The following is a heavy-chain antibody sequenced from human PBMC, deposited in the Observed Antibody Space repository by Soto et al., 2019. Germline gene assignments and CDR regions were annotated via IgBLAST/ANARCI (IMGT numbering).Heavy chain of an antibody. CDR3: AHIDPEIVTVGGHGGFDY. J-gene: IGHJ4*02. D-gene: IGHD5-12*01. CDR1: GFSLTSGVG. V-gene: IGHV2-5*02. CDR2: IYWDDDK. Sequence: QITLKESGPTLVRPPQILTLTCTFSGFSLTSGVGVGWIRQPPGKALEWLALIYWDDDKRYSPSLKNRLTITKDTSKNQVVLTMTNVGPVDTATYFCAHIDPEIVTVGGHGGFDYWGQGTLVTVSS.